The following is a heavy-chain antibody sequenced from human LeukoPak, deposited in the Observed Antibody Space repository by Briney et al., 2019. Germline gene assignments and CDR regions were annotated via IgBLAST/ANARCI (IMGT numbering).Heavy chain of an antibody. V-gene: IGHV1-18*04. D-gene: IGHD4-17*01. CDR1: GYTFTSYN. CDR2: INTYSGTT. CDR3: ARVKYPSFSLYGVRYFDS. Sequence: ASVKVSCNASGYTFTSYNISWVRQAPGQGLEWMGWINTYSGTTNYAQKFRGRVTLTADTSTSTAYMELSSLRSDDTAVYFCARVKYPSFSLYGVRYFDSWGRGTLVTVSS. J-gene: IGHJ4*02.